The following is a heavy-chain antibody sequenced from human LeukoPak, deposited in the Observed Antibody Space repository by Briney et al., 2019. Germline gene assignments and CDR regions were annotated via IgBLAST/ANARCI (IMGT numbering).Heavy chain of an antibody. CDR1: GFTFSSYG. CDR2: IRSDGNTK. CDR3: AKGSFSSSSDY. J-gene: IGHJ4*02. V-gene: IGHV3-30*02. D-gene: IGHD6-6*01. Sequence: GGSLRLSCAASGFTFSSYGMHWVRQAPGKGLGWMTFIRSDGNTKYYADSVKGRFTVSRDNSKNTLYLQMNSLRAEDTAVYYCAKGSFSSSSDYWGQGTLVTVSS.